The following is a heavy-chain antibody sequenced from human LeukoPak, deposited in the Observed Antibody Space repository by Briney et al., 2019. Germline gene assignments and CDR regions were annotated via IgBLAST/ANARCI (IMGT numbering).Heavy chain of an antibody. J-gene: IGHJ4*02. D-gene: IGHD3-10*01. Sequence: GASVKVSCKASGYTFTSYYMHWVRQAPGQGLEWMGIINPSGGSTSYAQKFQGRVTMTRDTSTSTVYMELSSLRSEDTAVYYCARAAREWFGEFSYYFDYWGQGTLVTVSS. V-gene: IGHV1-46*01. CDR3: ARAAREWFGEFSYYFDY. CDR1: GYTFTSYY. CDR2: INPSGGST.